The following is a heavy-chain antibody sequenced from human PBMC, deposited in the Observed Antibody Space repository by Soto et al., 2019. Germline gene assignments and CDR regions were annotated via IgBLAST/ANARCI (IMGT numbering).Heavy chain of an antibody. D-gene: IGHD3-3*01. CDR1: DYTFTSHG. CDR3: ARTESGFLRD. J-gene: IGHJ4*02. Sequence: GASVKVSCKASDYTFTSHGITWVRQAPGQGFEWMGWISTYNGNTNYAQKFRGRVTMTTDTSTNTAYMELRSLTSDDTGVYYCARTESGFLRDWGQGTLVTVSS. V-gene: IGHV1-18*01. CDR2: ISTYNGNT.